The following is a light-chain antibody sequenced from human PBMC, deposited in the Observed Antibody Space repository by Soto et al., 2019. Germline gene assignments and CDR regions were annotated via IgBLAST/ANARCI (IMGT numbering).Light chain of an antibody. J-gene: IGKJ2*01. V-gene: IGKV3-15*01. CDR3: QQYNNWPYT. CDR2: GAS. CDR1: QSVSSN. Sequence: EIVMTQSPATLSVSPGERATLSCRASQSVSSNFAWYQQKRGQAPRLLIYGASTRAPGSPARFSGSGSGTEFTLTISSLQSEDFAVYYCQQYNNWPYTFGQGTKLEIK.